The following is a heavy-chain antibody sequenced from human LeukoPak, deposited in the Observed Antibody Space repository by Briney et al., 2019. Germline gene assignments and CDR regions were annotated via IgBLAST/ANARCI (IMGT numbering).Heavy chain of an antibody. D-gene: IGHD6-13*01. Sequence: PGGSLRLSCAASGFTFDDYGMSWVRQAPGKGLEWVSGIGGSGIGHSTHYADSVKGRFTISRDNSKNTLYLQMNSLRAEDTAVYYCAKEGEAAARSMLFDYWGQGTLVTVSS. J-gene: IGHJ4*02. CDR2: IGGSGIGHST. V-gene: IGHV3-23*01. CDR3: AKEGEAAARSMLFDY. CDR1: GFTFDDYG.